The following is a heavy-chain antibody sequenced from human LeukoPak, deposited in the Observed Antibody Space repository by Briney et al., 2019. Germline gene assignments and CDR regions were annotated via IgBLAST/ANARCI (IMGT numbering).Heavy chain of an antibody. Sequence: SETLSLTCTVSGGSISSYYWSWIRQPAGKGLEWIGSIYYSGSTYYNPSLKSRVTISVDTSKNQFSLKLSSVTAADTAVYYCARGDSSSWYKPPIDYWGQGTLVTVSS. CDR3: ARGDSSSWYKPPIDY. J-gene: IGHJ4*02. CDR1: GGSISSYY. D-gene: IGHD6-13*01. CDR2: IYYSGST. V-gene: IGHV4-4*07.